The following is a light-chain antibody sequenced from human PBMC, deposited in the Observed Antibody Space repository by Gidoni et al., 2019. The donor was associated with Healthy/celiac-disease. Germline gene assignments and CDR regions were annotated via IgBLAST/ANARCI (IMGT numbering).Light chain of an antibody. CDR2: GAS. V-gene: IGKV3-15*01. CDR3: QQYNNWPPWT. J-gene: IGKJ1*01. CDR1: QTVTSN. Sequence: EIVMTQSPATLSVSPGVRATLSCRASQTVTSNLAWYQQKPGQAPRPLLSGASTRATGIPARFSGSGSGTEFTLTISSLQSEDVAVDYCQQYNNWPPWTFGQGTKVEIK.